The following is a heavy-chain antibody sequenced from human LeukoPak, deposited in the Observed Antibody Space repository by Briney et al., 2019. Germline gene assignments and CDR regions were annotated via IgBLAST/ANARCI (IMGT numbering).Heavy chain of an antibody. CDR2: ISSSGSTI. CDR3: ARDKFGGTDY. J-gene: IGHJ4*02. CDR1: GLTFSVYY. Sequence: GRSLRLSCAPSGLTFSVYYMSSIRQAPGKRREWVSYISSSGSTIYYTDSVKGRLTSSRDNAKNPLYLQMNGLGAEDTAVYYWARDKFGGTDYWGQGTLVTVSS. D-gene: IGHD3-16*01. V-gene: IGHV3-11*01.